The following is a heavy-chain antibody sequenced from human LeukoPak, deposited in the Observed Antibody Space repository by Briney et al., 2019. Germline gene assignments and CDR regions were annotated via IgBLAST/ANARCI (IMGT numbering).Heavy chain of an antibody. J-gene: IGHJ4*02. Sequence: PGGSLRLSCAASGFTFSTYSMDWVRQAPGKGLEWVSYISSSSGTIFYADSVKGRFTISRDNANNSLYLQMNGLRAEDTAVYYCARVRQQLGFDYWGQGTLVTVSS. CDR2: ISSSSGTI. D-gene: IGHD6-13*01. CDR3: ARVRQQLGFDY. V-gene: IGHV3-48*04. CDR1: GFTFSTYS.